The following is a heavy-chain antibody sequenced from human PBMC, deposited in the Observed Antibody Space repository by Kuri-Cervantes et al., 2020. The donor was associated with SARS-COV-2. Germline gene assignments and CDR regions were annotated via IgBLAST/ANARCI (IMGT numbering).Heavy chain of an antibody. J-gene: IGHJ6*02. CDR1: GYTFTSYY. CDR2: INPSGGST. D-gene: IGHD3-10*01. Sequence: ASVKVSCKASGYTFTSYYMHWVRQAPGQGLEWMGIINPSGGSTSYAQKFQGRVTMTRDTSTSIVYMELSSLRSEDTAVYYCASAPVPYGSGSHSSAGHYYGMDVWGQGPTVPVSS. V-gene: IGHV1-46*01. CDR3: ASAPVPYGSGSHSSAGHYYGMDV.